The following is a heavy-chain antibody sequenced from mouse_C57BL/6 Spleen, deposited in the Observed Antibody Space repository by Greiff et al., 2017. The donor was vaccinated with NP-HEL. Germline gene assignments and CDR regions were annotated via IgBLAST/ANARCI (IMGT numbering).Heavy chain of an antibody. V-gene: IGHV1-19*01. CDR1: GYTFTDYY. CDR2: INPYNGGT. Sequence: EVQLQQSGPVLVKPGASVKMSCKASGYTFTDYYMNWVKQSHGKSLEWIGVINPYNGGTSYNQKFKGKATLTVDKSSSTAYMELNSLTSEDSAVYYCARDDYDRTWFAYWGQGTLVTVSA. J-gene: IGHJ3*01. D-gene: IGHD2-4*01. CDR3: ARDDYDRTWFAY.